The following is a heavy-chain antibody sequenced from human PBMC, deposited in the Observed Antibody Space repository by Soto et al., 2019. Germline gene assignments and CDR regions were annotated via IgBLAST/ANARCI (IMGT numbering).Heavy chain of an antibody. CDR2: MNPNSGNT. Sequence: ASVKVSCKASGYTFTSYDINWVRQATGQGLEWMGWMNPNSGNTGYAQKFQGRVTMTRNTSISTAYMELSSLRSEDTAVYYCAIGGYYDILTGYYYYYYMDVWGKGTTVTVSS. CDR3: AIGGYYDILTGYYYYYYMDV. J-gene: IGHJ6*03. V-gene: IGHV1-8*01. D-gene: IGHD3-9*01. CDR1: GYTFTSYD.